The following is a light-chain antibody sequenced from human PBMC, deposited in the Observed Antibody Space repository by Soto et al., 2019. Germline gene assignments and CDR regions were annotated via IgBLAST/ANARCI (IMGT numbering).Light chain of an antibody. J-gene: IGLJ3*02. Sequence: QSALTQPASVSGSPGQSVTISCTGTSSDVGGYNYVSWYQHHPGKAPKLIIYEVSNRPSGISNRFSGSKSGNTASLTISGLQAEDEADYYCSSYTSGSTLGFGGGTKVTV. V-gene: IGLV2-14*01. CDR2: EVS. CDR1: SSDVGGYNY. CDR3: SSYTSGSTLG.